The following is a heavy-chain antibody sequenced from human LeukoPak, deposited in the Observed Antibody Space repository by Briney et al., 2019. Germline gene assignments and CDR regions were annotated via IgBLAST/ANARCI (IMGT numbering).Heavy chain of an antibody. J-gene: IGHJ3*02. V-gene: IGHV3-53*01. D-gene: IGHD6-19*01. CDR2: IYTGGNT. CDR3: ASPSSGQSFDI. CDR1: GFIVSSNY. Sequence: PGASLRLSCAASGFIVSSNYMNWVRQAPGKGLEWVSVIYTGGNTYYADSVKGRFTISRDNSKNTLYLQMHSLRAEDTAVYYCASPSSGQSFDIWGQGTMVTVSS.